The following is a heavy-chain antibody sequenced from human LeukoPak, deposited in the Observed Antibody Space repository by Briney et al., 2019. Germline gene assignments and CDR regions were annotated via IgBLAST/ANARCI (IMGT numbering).Heavy chain of an antibody. CDR1: GLPIGDFA. V-gene: IGHV3-43*02. CDR2: ISGDGVST. J-gene: IGHJ4*02. Sequence: PGGSLRLSCVASGLPIGDFAMHWVRQAPGQGLEWVSLISGDGVSTFFTDSVKGRFSISRDNSKNSLFLEMSSPRTEDTAMYYCARESGKFDYWGQGTLVAVSS. CDR3: ARESGKFDY.